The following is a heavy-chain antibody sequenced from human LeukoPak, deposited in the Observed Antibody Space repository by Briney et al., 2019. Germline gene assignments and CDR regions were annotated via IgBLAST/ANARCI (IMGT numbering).Heavy chain of an antibody. CDR1: GGSISSYY. V-gene: IGHV4-59*08. Sequence: SETLSLTCTVSGGSISSYYWSWIRQPPGKGLEWIAYIYYSGSTDYNPSLKSRVTISLDTSKNQFSLKLSSVTAADTAVYYCTRHDPIVGTPDAFDIWGQGTMVTVSS. CDR3: TRHDPIVGTPDAFDI. CDR2: IYYSGST. D-gene: IGHD1-26*01. J-gene: IGHJ3*02.